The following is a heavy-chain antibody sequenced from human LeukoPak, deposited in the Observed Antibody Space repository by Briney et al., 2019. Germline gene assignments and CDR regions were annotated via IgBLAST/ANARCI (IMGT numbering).Heavy chain of an antibody. V-gene: IGHV1-8*03. CDR1: GYTFTSYD. J-gene: IGHJ5*02. CDR2: MNPNSGNT. D-gene: IGHD4-23*01. CDR3: AREAYGGNSRWFDP. Sequence: GASVKVSCKASGYTFTSYDINWVRQATGQGLEWMGWMNPNSGNTGYAQKFQGRVTITADESTSTAYMELSSLRSEDTAVYYCAREAYGGNSRWFDPWGQGTLVTVSS.